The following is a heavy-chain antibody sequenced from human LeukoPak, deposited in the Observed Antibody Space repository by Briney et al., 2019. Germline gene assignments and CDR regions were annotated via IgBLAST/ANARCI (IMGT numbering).Heavy chain of an antibody. V-gene: IGHV4-4*07. CDR2: VYASGSA. Sequence: SETLSLTCTVSGASISNYFWSWIRQPAGKRLEWIGRVYASGSANYNPSFESRATMSIDTSMGQFSLTLSSMTAADTAVYFCARDWGNVWGQGTTVTVSS. D-gene: IGHD3-16*01. CDR1: GASISNYF. J-gene: IGHJ6*02. CDR3: ARDWGNV.